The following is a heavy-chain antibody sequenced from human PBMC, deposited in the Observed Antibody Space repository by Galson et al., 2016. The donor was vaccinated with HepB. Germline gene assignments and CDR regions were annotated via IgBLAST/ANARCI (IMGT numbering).Heavy chain of an antibody. CDR1: GFPFSTYW. V-gene: IGHV3-7*01. CDR2: IKEDGSER. CDR3: AREPGYNYGFTWGY. D-gene: IGHD5-18*01. Sequence: SLRLSCAASGFPFSTYWMTWVRQAPGKGLEWVANIKEDGSERYYADSVRGRFTISRDNAKNSLYLQMNSLRAEDAAVYYCAREPGYNYGFTWGYWGQGTRVTVSS. J-gene: IGHJ4*02.